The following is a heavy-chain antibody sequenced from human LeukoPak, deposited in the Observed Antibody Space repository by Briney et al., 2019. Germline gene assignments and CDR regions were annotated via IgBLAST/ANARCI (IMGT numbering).Heavy chain of an antibody. D-gene: IGHD3-3*01. J-gene: IGHJ5*02. V-gene: IGHV1-18*01. Sequence: GASVKVSCKASGYTFTSYDINWVRQATGQGLEWMGWISAYNGNTNYAQKLQGRVTMTTDTSTSTAYMELRSLRSDDTAVYYCARVLRGLAASNWFDPWGQGTLVTVSS. CDR3: ARVLRGLAASNWFDP. CDR2: ISAYNGNT. CDR1: GYTFTSYD.